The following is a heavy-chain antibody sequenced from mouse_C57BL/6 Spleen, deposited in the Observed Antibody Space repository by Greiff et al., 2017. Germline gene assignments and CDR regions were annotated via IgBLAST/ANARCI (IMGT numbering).Heavy chain of an antibody. Sequence: EVMLVESGGGLVKPGGSLKLSCAASGFTFSSYAMSWVRQTPEKRLEWVATISDGGSYTYYPDNVKGRFTISRDNAKNNLYLQMSHLKSEDTAMYYCARDEGYYGSSFAMDYGGQGTSVTVSS. D-gene: IGHD1-1*01. CDR3: ARDEGYYGSSFAMDY. CDR2: ISDGGSYT. J-gene: IGHJ4*01. V-gene: IGHV5-4*01. CDR1: GFTFSSYA.